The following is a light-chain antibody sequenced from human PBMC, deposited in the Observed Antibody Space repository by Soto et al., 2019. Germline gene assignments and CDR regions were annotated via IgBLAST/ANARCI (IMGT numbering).Light chain of an antibody. CDR3: SSYISMIVRV. V-gene: IGLV2-14*01. Sequence: QSALTQPASVSGSPGQSITISCTGTSSDVGGYDFVSWYQHHPGKAPRLIIYQVSNRPSGVSNRFSGSKSGNTASLTISGLQPEDEADYYCSSYISMIVRVFGGGTKVPS. J-gene: IGLJ3*02. CDR2: QVS. CDR1: SSDVGGYDF.